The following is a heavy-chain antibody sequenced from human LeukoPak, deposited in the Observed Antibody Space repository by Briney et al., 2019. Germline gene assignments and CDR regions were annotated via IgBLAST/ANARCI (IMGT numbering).Heavy chain of an antibody. CDR1: GFMFSDYY. J-gene: IGHJ4*02. CDR2: ISSSSNTM. V-gene: IGHV3-11*01. D-gene: IGHD6-13*01. CDR3: ARESHSSSSDDS. Sequence: GGSLRLSCAASGFMFSDYYMSWIRQAPGKGLEWVSYISSSSNTMNYADSVKGRFTISRDNAKSSVYLEMNSLRAEDTAVYYCARESHSSSSDDSWGQGTRVTVSS.